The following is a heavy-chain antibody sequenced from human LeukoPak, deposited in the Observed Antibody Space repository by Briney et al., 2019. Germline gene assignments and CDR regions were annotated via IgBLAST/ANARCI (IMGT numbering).Heavy chain of an antibody. Sequence: GGSLRLSCAASGFTFSSYSMNWVRQAPGKGLEWVSYISSSSSTIYYADSVKGRFTISRDNAKNSLYLQMNSLRAEDTAVYYCARDNGEANFDYWGQGTLVTVSS. J-gene: IGHJ4*02. V-gene: IGHV3-48*01. CDR1: GFTFSSYS. D-gene: IGHD3-10*01. CDR2: ISSSSSTI. CDR3: ARDNGEANFDY.